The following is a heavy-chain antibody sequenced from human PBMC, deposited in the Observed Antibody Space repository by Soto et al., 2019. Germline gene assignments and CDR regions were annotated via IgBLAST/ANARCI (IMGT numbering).Heavy chain of an antibody. V-gene: IGHV3-48*02. CDR2: ISSSSSTI. J-gene: IGHJ4*02. Sequence: GGSLRLSCAASGFTFSSCSMNWVRQAPGKGLEWVSYISSSSSTIYYADSVKGRFTISRDNAKNSLYLQMNSLRDEDTAVYYCARDEDDILTGYYASDYWGQGTLVTVSS. CDR3: ARDEDDILTGYYASDY. D-gene: IGHD3-9*01. CDR1: GFTFSSCS.